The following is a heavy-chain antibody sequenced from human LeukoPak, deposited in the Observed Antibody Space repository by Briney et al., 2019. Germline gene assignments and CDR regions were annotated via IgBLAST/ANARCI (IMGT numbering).Heavy chain of an antibody. CDR2: INHSGST. V-gene: IGHV4-34*01. J-gene: IGHJ4*02. CDR3: ARRMVRGVMDYFDY. D-gene: IGHD3-10*01. Sequence: SETLSLTCAVYGGSFSGYYWSWIRQPPGKGLEWIGEINHSGSTNYNPSLKSRVTMSVDTSKNQFSLTLSSVTAADTAMYYCARRMVRGVMDYFDYWGQGTLVTVSS. CDR1: GGSFSGYY.